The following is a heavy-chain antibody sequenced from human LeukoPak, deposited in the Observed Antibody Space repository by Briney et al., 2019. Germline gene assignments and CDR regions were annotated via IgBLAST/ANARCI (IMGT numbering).Heavy chain of an antibody. CDR3: ATSGGVYSRDAFDV. V-gene: IGHV3-23*01. D-gene: IGHD5/OR15-5a*01. J-gene: IGHJ3*01. CDR2: IGGSRGST. CDR1: GFTFSTYA. Sequence: GGSLRLSCAATGFTFSTYAMSWVRQAPGKGLGWVSAIGGSRGSTYYADSVKGRFTISRDNSRNTLYLQMNSLRAEDTAVYYCATSGGVYSRDAFDVWGQGAMVTVSS.